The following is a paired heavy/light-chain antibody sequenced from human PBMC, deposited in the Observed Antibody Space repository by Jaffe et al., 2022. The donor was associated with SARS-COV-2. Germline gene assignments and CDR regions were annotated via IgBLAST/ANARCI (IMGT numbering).Light chain of an antibody. Sequence: DIVMTQSPDSLAVSLGERATINCKSSQSVLYSSNNKNYLGWYQQKPGQPPKLLIYWASIRESGVPDRFSGSGSGTDFTLTISSLQAEDVAVYYCQQYYSTPPTFGQGTKVEIK. CDR1: QSVLYSSNNKNY. CDR3: QQYYSTPPT. CDR2: WAS. J-gene: IGKJ1*01. V-gene: IGKV4-1*01.
Heavy chain of an antibody. V-gene: IGHV4-61*02. Sequence: QVQLQESGPGLVKPSQTLSLTCTVSGGSISSGSYFWIWLRQPAGKGLDWIGRIFASGTTNYNPSLKSRVTISVDTSKNQFSLKLNSVTAADTAVYYCARSAAYNGDVFDIWGQGTMVTVSS. CDR3: ARSAAYNGDVFDI. CDR1: GGSISSGSYF. CDR2: IFASGTT. D-gene: IGHD1-1*01. J-gene: IGHJ3*02.